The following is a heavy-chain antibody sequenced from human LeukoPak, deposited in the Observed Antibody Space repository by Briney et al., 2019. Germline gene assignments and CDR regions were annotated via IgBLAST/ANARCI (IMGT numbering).Heavy chain of an antibody. J-gene: IGHJ4*02. CDR1: GYTFTSYA. D-gene: IGHD3-16*01. CDR3: ARDRANEGFSGFFPIELRLGELDY. V-gene: IGHV7-4-1*02. Sequence: GASVKVSCKASGYTFTSYAMNWVRQAPGQGLEWMGWINTNTGNPTYAQGFTGRFVFSLDTSVSTAYLQISSLKAEDTAVYYCARDRANEGFSGFFPIELRLGELDYWGQGTLVTVSS. CDR2: INTNTGNP.